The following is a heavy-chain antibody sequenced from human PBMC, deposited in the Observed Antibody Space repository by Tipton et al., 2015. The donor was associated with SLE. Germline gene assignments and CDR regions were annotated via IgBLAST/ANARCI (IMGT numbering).Heavy chain of an antibody. J-gene: IGHJ6*02. D-gene: IGHD3-10*01. CDR3: ARAYGTGRSYYFYGVDV. CDR1: GYSFTTFW. Sequence: QLVQSGAEVKQPGESLKISCKASGYSFTTFWISWVRQMPGKGLEWMGRIDPGDSYTDYSPSFQGHVTVSVDKSISTAYLHWGSLKASDSAMYYCARAYGTGRSYYFYGVDVCGQGTTVTVSS. CDR2: IDPGDSYT. V-gene: IGHV5-10-1*01.